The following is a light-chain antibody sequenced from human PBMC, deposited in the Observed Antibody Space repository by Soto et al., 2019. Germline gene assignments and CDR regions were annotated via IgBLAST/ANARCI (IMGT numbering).Light chain of an antibody. CDR1: QSVSSN. J-gene: IGKJ5*01. CDR3: QQYNNWPPIT. V-gene: IGKV3-15*01. CDR2: GAS. Sequence: EILITQSPNTLSVSPGERATLSCRASQSVSSNLAWYQQIPGQAPRLLIYGASTRATGIPARFSGSGSGTEFTLTISSLQSEDFAVYYCQQYNNWPPITFGQGTRLEIK.